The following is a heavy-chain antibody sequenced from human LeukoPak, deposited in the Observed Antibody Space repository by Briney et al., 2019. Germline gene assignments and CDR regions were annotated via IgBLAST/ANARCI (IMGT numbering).Heavy chain of an antibody. CDR2: ISGSGGSI. Sequence: GGSLRLSCAASGFTFSSYAMSWVRQAPGKGLEWVSAISGSGGSIYYADSVKGRFTISRDNSKNTLYLQMNSLRAEDTAVYYCAKDPVRYSGYDPVYFDYWGQGTLVTVSS. J-gene: IGHJ4*02. D-gene: IGHD5-12*01. V-gene: IGHV3-23*01. CDR3: AKDPVRYSGYDPVYFDY. CDR1: GFTFSSYA.